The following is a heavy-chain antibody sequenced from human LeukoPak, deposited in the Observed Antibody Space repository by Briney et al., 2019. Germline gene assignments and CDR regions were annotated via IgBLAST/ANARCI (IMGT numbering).Heavy chain of an antibody. CDR3: ARERSSSWYGKVVDY. D-gene: IGHD6-13*01. V-gene: IGHV3-30*03. Sequence: GRSLRLSCAASGFTFSSYGMHWVRQAPGKGLEWVAVISYDGSNKYYADSVKGRFTISRDNAKNSLYLQMNSLRAEDTAVYYCARERSSSWYGKVVDYWGQGTLVTVSS. CDR2: ISYDGSNK. CDR1: GFTFSSYG. J-gene: IGHJ4*02.